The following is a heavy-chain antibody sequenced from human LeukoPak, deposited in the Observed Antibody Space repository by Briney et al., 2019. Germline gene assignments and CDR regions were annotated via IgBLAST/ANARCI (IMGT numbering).Heavy chain of an antibody. J-gene: IGHJ5*02. CDR2: IYHSGST. D-gene: IGHD3-10*01. CDR3: ARDSGTTGEVKFDP. Sequence: SETLSLTCTVSGYSISSGYYWGWIRQPPRKGLEWIGSIYHSGSTYYNPSLKSRVSMSVDTSKNQFSLKLSSVTAADTAVYYCARDSGTTGEVKFDPWGQGTLVTVSS. V-gene: IGHV4-38-2*02. CDR1: GYSISSGYY.